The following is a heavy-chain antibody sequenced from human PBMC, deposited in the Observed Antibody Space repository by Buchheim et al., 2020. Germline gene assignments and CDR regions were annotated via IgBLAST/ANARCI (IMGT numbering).Heavy chain of an antibody. D-gene: IGHD2-2*01. CDR1: GGSFSGYY. V-gene: IGHV4-34*01. Sequence: QVQLQQWGAGLLKPSETLSLTCAVYGGSFSGYYWSWIRQPPGKGLEWIGEINHSRSTNYNPSLKSRVTISVDTSKNPFSLKLSSVTAADTAVYYCARELYCSSTSCYLYYYYGMDVWGQGTT. J-gene: IGHJ6*02. CDR2: INHSRST. CDR3: ARELYCSSTSCYLYYYYGMDV.